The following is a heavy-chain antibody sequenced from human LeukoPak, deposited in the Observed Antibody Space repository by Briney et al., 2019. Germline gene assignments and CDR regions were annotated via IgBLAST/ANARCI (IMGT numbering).Heavy chain of an antibody. D-gene: IGHD2-21*02. CDR3: TTDLPHIVVVTAFDY. CDR2: IKSKTDGGTT. Sequence: GGSLRLSCAASGFTFTTYWMHWVRQAPGKGLEWVGRIKSKTDGGTTDYAAPVKGRFTISRDDSKNTLYLQMNSLKTEDTAVYYCTTDLPHIVVVTAFDYWGQGTLITVSS. V-gene: IGHV3-15*07. J-gene: IGHJ4*02. CDR1: GFTFTTYW.